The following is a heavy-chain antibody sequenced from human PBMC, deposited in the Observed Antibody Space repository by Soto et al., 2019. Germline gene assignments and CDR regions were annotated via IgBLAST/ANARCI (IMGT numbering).Heavy chain of an antibody. D-gene: IGHD2-2*01. CDR2: IIPIFGTA. Sequence: ASVKVSCKASGGTFSSYAISWVRQAPGQGLEWMGGIIPIFGTANYAQKFQGRVTITADESTSTAYMELSSLRSEDTAVYYCARGRWYCSSTSCYQGYYYYYYGMDVWGQGTTVTVSS. J-gene: IGHJ6*02. CDR3: ARGRWYCSSTSCYQGYYYYYYGMDV. V-gene: IGHV1-69*13. CDR1: GGTFSSYA.